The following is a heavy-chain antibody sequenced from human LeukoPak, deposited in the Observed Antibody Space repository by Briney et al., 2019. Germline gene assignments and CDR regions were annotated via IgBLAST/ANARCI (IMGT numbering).Heavy chain of an antibody. V-gene: IGHV1-2*02. J-gene: IGHJ6*02. CDR2: INPNSGGT. Sequence: ASVKVSCKASGYTFTGYYMHWVRQAPGQGLEWMGWINPNSGGTNYAQKFQGGVTMTRDTSISTAYMELSRLRSDDTAVYYCARLRRAPYYYGMDVWGQGTTVTVSS. D-gene: IGHD4-17*01. CDR1: GYTFTGYY. CDR3: ARLRRAPYYYGMDV.